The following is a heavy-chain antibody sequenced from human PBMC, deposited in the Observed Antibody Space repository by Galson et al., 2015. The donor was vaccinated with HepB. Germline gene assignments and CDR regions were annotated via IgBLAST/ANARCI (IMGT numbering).Heavy chain of an antibody. CDR2: ISSSGSAR. CDR1: GFTFSDYY. CDR3: ARGPPQDYSNYASYYYMDV. V-gene: IGHV3-11*01. J-gene: IGHJ6*03. D-gene: IGHD4-11*01. Sequence: SLRLSCAASGFTFSDYYMSWIRQAPGKGLEWVSYISSSGSARHYADSMKGRFTMSRGNAKNSLYLQMNSLRAEDTAVYYCARGPPQDYSNYASYYYMDVWGEGTTVTVSS.